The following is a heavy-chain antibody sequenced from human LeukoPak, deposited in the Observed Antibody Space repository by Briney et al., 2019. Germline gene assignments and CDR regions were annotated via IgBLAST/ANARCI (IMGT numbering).Heavy chain of an antibody. D-gene: IGHD2-8*01. CDR1: GYTFTNYD. CDR3: ARGRDAGRKVGLSGIPLTDFD. J-gene: IGHJ4*02. V-gene: IGHV1-18*01. CDR2: ISVHNDNT. Sequence: ASVKVSCKASGYTFTNYDINWVRQATGQGLEWMGRISVHNDNTNYAQKFQGRVTMTTNTSTSTAYMELRSLRSDDTAVYYCARGRDAGRKVGLSGIPLTDFDWGQGTLVTVSS.